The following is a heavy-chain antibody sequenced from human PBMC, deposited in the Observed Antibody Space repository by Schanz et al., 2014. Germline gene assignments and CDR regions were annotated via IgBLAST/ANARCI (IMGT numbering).Heavy chain of an antibody. V-gene: IGHV3-23*01. CDR2: ISGRDGST. Sequence: EVQLLESGGGLVQPGGSLRLSCAASGFTFSSYAMTWVRQAPGMGLEWVSAISGRDGSTYYADSVRGRFTISRDNSKNTLYLQMNSLRADDTAVYYCARNRGSGDQNWYFDLWGRGTLVTVSS. CDR3: ARNRGSGDQNWYFDL. J-gene: IGHJ2*01. D-gene: IGHD1-26*01. CDR1: GFTFSSYA.